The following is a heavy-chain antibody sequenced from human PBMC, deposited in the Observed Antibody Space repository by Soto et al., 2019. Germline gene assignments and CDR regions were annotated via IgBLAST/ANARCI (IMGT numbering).Heavy chain of an antibody. CDR3: ENGDFWSGPDY. V-gene: IGHV3-30*18. CDR1: GFTFSSYG. Sequence: GGSLRLSCAASGFTFSSYGMHWVRQAPGKGLEWVAVISYDGSNKYYADSVKGRFTISRDNSKNTLYLQMNSLRAEDTAVYYCENGDFWSGPDYCGQGPLVTVSS. D-gene: IGHD3-3*01. J-gene: IGHJ4*02. CDR2: ISYDGSNK.